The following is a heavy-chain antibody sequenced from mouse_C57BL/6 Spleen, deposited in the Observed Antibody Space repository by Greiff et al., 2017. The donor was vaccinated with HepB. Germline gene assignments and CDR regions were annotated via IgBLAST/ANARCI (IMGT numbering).Heavy chain of an antibody. CDR2: ISYDGSN. J-gene: IGHJ4*01. CDR1: GYSITSGYY. D-gene: IGHD1-1*01. Sequence: EVQLQQSGPGLVKPSQSLSLTCSVTGYSITSGYYWNWIRQFPGNKLEWMGYISYDGSNNYNPSLKNRISITRDTSKNQFFLKLNSMTTEDAATYYGGVVARGYAMDYWGQGTSVTVSS. V-gene: IGHV3-6*01. CDR3: GVVARGYAMDY.